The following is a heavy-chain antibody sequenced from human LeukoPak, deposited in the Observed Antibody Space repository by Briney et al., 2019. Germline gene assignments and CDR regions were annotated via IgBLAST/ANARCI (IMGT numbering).Heavy chain of an antibody. CDR2: MNPNSGNT. Sequence: GASVKVSCKASGYTFTSYDINWVRQATGQGLEWMGWMNPNSGNTGYAQKFQGRVTMTTDKSISTAYMDLSRLRSDDTAVYYCARGPRDSSIGYWGQGTLVMVSS. CDR3: ARGPRDSSIGY. V-gene: IGHV1-8*01. CDR1: GYTFTSYD. D-gene: IGHD6-6*01. J-gene: IGHJ4*02.